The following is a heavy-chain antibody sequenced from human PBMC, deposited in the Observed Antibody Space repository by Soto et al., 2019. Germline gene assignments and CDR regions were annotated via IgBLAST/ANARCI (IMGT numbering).Heavy chain of an antibody. V-gene: IGHV3-23*01. Sequence: EVQLLESGGGLMRPGESLRLSCTGSDFTFSNFVMSWVRQVPGKGLEWLSCITASGGSTYYADSVKGRFSVSRDNSKNALYLQLHSLEAEDTAVYHCAVHLGQNYYTLDVWGRGTTVHDSS. CDR3: AVHLGQNYYTLDV. J-gene: IGHJ6*02. CDR1: DFTFSNFV. CDR2: ITASGGST.